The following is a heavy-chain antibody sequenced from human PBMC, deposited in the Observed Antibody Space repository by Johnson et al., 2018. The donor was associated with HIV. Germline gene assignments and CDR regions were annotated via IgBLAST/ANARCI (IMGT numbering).Heavy chain of an antibody. CDR1: GFTVSSNY. D-gene: IGHD6-13*01. V-gene: IGHV3-66*01. Sequence: MLLVESGGGLVQPGGSLRLSCAASGFTVSSNYMNWVRQAPGKGLEWVSVIYSGGSTFYADSVKGRFTISRANSKNTLYLQMNNLRAEDTAVYYCAKGGEVWYGAFDFWGQGTMAIVSS. CDR2: IYSGGST. CDR3: AKGGEVWYGAFDF. J-gene: IGHJ3*01.